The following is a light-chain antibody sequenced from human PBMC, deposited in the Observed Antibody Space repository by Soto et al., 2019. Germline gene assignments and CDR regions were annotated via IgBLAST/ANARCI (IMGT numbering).Light chain of an antibody. J-gene: IGKJ3*01. CDR1: QSVSSY. V-gene: IGKV3-11*01. CDR3: QQRSNWPLT. Sequence: EIVLTQSPATLSLSPGERATLSCRASQSVSSYLAWYQQKPGQAPRLLIYDASNRATGIPARFSGSGSGTDFTLTISSLEPEDFALYYCQQRSNWPLTFGPGTQVDIK. CDR2: DAS.